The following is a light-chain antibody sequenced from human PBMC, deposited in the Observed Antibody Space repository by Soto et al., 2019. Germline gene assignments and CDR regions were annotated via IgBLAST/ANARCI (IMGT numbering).Light chain of an antibody. Sequence: EIVMTQSPATLSVSPGERATLSCRASQSVSSNLAWYQQKPGQAPRLLIYGASTRATGIPARFSGSGSGTEFTLTISSLQSEDFAVYYCPQYSNWPRTFGQGTKVDIK. V-gene: IGKV3-15*01. CDR1: QSVSSN. CDR3: PQYSNWPRT. J-gene: IGKJ1*01. CDR2: GAS.